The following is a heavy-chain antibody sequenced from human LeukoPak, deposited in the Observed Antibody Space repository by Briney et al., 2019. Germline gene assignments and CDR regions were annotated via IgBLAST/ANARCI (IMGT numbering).Heavy chain of an antibody. CDR1: GDSISPYY. CDR3: ARRGFNSGYVGELDY. Sequence: PSETLSLTCTVSGDSISPYYWSWIRQTPGKGLEWIGYIYFTGSTIYNPPLKSRVTISVDTSKNQFSLKLSSVTAADTAVYYCARRGFNSGYVGELDYWGQGTLVTVSS. CDR2: IYFTGST. V-gene: IGHV4-59*01. J-gene: IGHJ4*02. D-gene: IGHD5-18*01.